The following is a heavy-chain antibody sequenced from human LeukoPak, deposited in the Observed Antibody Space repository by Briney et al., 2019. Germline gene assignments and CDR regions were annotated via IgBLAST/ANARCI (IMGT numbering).Heavy chain of an antibody. CDR3: ARVQSVVVAATEPLDY. D-gene: IGHD2-15*01. CDR1: GYTFTSYG. V-gene: IGHV1-18*01. CDR2: ISAYNGNT. Sequence: ASVKVSCKASGYTFTSYGISWVRQAPGQGLEWMGWISAYNGNTNYAQKLQGRVTMTTDTSTSTAYMELRSLRSDDTAVYYCARVQSVVVAATEPLDYWGQGTLVTVSS. J-gene: IGHJ4*02.